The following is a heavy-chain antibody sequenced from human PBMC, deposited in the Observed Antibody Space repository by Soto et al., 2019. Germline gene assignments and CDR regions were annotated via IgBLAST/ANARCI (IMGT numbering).Heavy chain of an antibody. V-gene: IGHV4-39*01. Sequence: QQQLQESGPGLVKPSETLSLTCTVPGASISSTSYFWGWIRPPPGKGLEWVGSFYLSGSPHYTPSLDSLVTTSVETSKKQFSLRLTPLTAADTAVYCCASGNSGAYRAWFDPWGQGTLVTVSS. CDR3: ASGNSGAYRAWFDP. CDR2: FYLSGSP. D-gene: IGHD6-25*01. CDR1: GASISSTSYF. J-gene: IGHJ5*02.